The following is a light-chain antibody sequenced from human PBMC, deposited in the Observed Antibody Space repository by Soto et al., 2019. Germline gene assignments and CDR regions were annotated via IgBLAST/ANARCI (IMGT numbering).Light chain of an antibody. Sequence: DIQMTQYPSSLSASVGDRVTITCRASQSINSYLNWYQQKPGKGPNLLIYAASDLQSGVPSRLSGSGYGTDFTITISSMETEDFATYYCQQSYKNPRTFGHGTKVDIK. CDR1: QSINSY. J-gene: IGKJ1*01. V-gene: IGKV1-39*01. CDR2: AAS. CDR3: QQSYKNPRT.